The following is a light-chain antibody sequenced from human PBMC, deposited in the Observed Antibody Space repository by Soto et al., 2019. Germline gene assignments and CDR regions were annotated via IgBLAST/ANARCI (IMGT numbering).Light chain of an antibody. Sequence: DFVMTQSPDSLAVSLGERAAINCKSSQSVLSSSNNKNYLAWFQQKPGQPPKLLIYWASTRESGVPDRFSGSGSGTDFTLTISSLHAEDVAVYYCQQYYSTPWTFGQGTKVQIK. CDR1: QSVLSSSNNKNY. J-gene: IGKJ1*01. CDR3: QQYYSTPWT. V-gene: IGKV4-1*01. CDR2: WAS.